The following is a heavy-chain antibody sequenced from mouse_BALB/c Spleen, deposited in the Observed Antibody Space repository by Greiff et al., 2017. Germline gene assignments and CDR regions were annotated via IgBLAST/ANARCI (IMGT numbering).Heavy chain of an antibody. CDR3: AREIYYDYDGFAY. CDR1: GFSLTSYG. V-gene: IGHV2-9*02. D-gene: IGHD2-4*01. J-gene: IGHJ3*01. CDR2: IWAGGST. Sequence: VQGVESGPGLVAPSQSLSITCTVSGFSLTSYGVHWVRQPPGKGLEWLGVIWAGGSTNYNSALMSRLSISKDNSKSQVFLKMNSLQTDDTAMYYCAREIYYDYDGFAYWGQGTLVTVSA.